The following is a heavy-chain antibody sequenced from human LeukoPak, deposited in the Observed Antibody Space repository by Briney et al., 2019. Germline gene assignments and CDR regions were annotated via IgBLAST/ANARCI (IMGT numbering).Heavy chain of an antibody. CDR3: ATLVEMATIVFDY. V-gene: IGHV3-30-3*01. J-gene: IGHJ4*02. CDR1: GFTFSSYA. CDR2: ISYDGSNK. Sequence: PGRSLRLSCAAYGFTFSSYAMHWVRQAPGKGLEWVAVISYDGSNKYYADSVKGRFTISRDNSKNTLYLQMNSLRAEDTAVYYCATLVEMATIVFDYWGQGTLVTVSS. D-gene: IGHD5-24*01.